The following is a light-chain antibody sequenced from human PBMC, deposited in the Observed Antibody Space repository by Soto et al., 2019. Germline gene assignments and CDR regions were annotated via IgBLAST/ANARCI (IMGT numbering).Light chain of an antibody. CDR1: QSITTW. J-gene: IGKJ2*01. CDR3: QQYNDYQDT. CDR2: KAT. Sequence: DIQMTQSPSTLSASVGDRVNITCRASQSITTWLAWYQQKPGKAPKLLIYKATNLQSGVPSRFSGSGSGTEFSLTISRQQPEDFAIYYCQQYNDYQDTLGQGPKLEIK. V-gene: IGKV1-5*03.